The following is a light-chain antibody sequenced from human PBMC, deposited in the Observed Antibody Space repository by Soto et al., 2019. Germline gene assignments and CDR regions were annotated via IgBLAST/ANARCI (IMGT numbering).Light chain of an antibody. CDR2: QNS. CDR3: QESGSSTVV. CDR1: KLGDKY. V-gene: IGLV3-1*01. J-gene: IGLJ2*01. Sequence: SYELTQPPSVSVSPGQTASITCSGDKLGDKYACWYQQKPGQSPVLVIYQNSKRPSGIPERFSGSNSGNTATLTIRGTQAMDEAYYYCQESGSSTVVFGGGTKLTVL.